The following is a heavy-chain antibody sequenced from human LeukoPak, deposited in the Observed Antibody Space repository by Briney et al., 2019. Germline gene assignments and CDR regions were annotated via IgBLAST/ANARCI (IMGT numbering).Heavy chain of an antibody. V-gene: IGHV3-30-3*01. CDR1: GFTFSSYA. CDR3: GGSDY. Sequence: GGSLRLSCAASGFTFSSYAMHWVRQAPGKGLEWVAVISYDGSNKYYADSAKGRFTISRDNSKNTLYLQMNSLRAEDTAVYYCGGSDYWGQGTLVTVSS. D-gene: IGHD1-26*01. J-gene: IGHJ4*02. CDR2: ISYDGSNK.